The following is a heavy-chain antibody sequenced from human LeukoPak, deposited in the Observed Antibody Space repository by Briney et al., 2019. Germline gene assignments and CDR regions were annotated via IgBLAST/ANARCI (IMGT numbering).Heavy chain of an antibody. CDR2: INSDGSTT. J-gene: IGHJ5*02. CDR1: GFTFSSYW. CDR3: TRRVSATRWFDP. D-gene: IGHD2-15*01. Sequence: GGSLRLSCAASGFTFSSYWMHWVRQAPGKGLVWVSRINSDGSTTNYVDSVKDRFTISRDNAENTMYLQMNSLRVEDTAVYYCTRRVSATRWFDPWGQGTLVTVSS. V-gene: IGHV3-74*01.